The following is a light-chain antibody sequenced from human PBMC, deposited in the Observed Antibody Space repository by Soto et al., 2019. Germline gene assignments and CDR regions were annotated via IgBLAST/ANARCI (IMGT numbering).Light chain of an antibody. Sequence: QLVLTQPRSVSGSPGQSVTISCTGTSSDLGAYNYVSWYQQHPGKAPKRLIFDVNGRPSGVPDRFSGSKSGNTAYLTISGLQAEDEADYYCCSYAGSPWVFGGGTKLTVL. CDR2: DVN. J-gene: IGLJ3*02. V-gene: IGLV2-11*01. CDR3: CSYAGSPWV. CDR1: SSDLGAYNY.